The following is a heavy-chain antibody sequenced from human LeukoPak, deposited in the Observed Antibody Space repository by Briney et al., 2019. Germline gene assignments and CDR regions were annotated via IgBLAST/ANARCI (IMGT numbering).Heavy chain of an antibody. D-gene: IGHD2-15*01. CDR2: ISYDGSNK. V-gene: IGHV3-30*18. Sequence: GGSLRLPCAASGFTFSSYGMHWVRQAPGKGLEWVAVISYDGSNKYYADSVKGRFTISRDNSKNTLYLQMNSLRAEDTAVYYCAKRNPNPSGSGYFDYWGQGTLVTVSS. CDR1: GFTFSSYG. CDR3: AKRNPNPSGSGYFDY. J-gene: IGHJ4*02.